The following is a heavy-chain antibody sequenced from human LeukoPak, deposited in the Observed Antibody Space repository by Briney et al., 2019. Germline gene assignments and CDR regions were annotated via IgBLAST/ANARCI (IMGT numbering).Heavy chain of an antibody. J-gene: IGHJ4*02. V-gene: IGHV1-8*01. Sequence: ASVKVSCKASGYTFTSYDINWVRQATGQGLEWMGWMNPNSGNTGYAQKFQGRVTMTRNTSISTAYMELSSLRSEDTAVYYCARGRTRYSGYHYAYWGQGTLVTVSS. D-gene: IGHD5-12*01. CDR3: ARGRTRYSGYHYAY. CDR2: MNPNSGNT. CDR1: GYTFTSYD.